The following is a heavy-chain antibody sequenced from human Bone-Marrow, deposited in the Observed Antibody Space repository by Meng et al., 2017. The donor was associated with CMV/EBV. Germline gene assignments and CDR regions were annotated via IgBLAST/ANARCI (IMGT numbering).Heavy chain of an antibody. CDR3: AKDVGFLEWLFDY. D-gene: IGHD3-3*01. CDR2: ISSDGSAM. V-gene: IGHV3-11*01. J-gene: IGHJ4*02. Sequence: GGSLRLSCVASGFSFSDYSMAWVRQAPRKGLEWVSYISSDGSAMFYADSLRDRFTISRDNAKNALYLQMNSLRAEDTAVYYCAKDVGFLEWLFDYWGQGTLVTVSS. CDR1: GFSFSDYS.